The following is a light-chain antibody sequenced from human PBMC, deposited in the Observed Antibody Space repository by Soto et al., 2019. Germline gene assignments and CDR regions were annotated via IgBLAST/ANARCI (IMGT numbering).Light chain of an antibody. CDR1: RSNIGSNP. Sequence: QSVLTQPPSASGTPGQRVTISCSGSRSNIGSNPVNWYQQLPGTAPKLLIYSNDQRPSGVPDRVSGSKSGTSASLAISGLRSGDEADYYCATRDDSLNGPVVGGGTKLTVL. CDR2: SND. V-gene: IGLV1-44*01. J-gene: IGLJ3*02. CDR3: ATRDDSLNGPV.